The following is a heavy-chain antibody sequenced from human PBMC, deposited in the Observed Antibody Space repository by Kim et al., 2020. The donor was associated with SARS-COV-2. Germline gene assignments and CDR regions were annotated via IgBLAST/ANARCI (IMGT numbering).Heavy chain of an antibody. CDR3: ARGWLQFQLDY. J-gene: IGHJ4*02. Sequence: TYYNPSLKSRVTISVDTSKNQFSLKLSSVTAADTAVYYCARGWLQFQLDYWGQGTLVTVSS. CDR2: T. D-gene: IGHD5-12*01. V-gene: IGHV4-31*02.